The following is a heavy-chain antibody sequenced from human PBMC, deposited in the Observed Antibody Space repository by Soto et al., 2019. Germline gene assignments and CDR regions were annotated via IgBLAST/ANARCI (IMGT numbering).Heavy chain of an antibody. CDR1: GFTFSSYA. CDR2: ISGSGGST. CDR3: AERGGAGVYYYYGMDV. V-gene: IGHV3-23*01. Sequence: GGSLRLSCAASGFTFSSYAMSWVRQAPGKGLEWVSAISGSGGSTYYADSEKGRFTISRDNSKNTLYLQMNSLRAEDTAVYYCAERGGAGVYYYYGMDVWGQGTTVTVSS. D-gene: IGHD3-10*01. J-gene: IGHJ6*02.